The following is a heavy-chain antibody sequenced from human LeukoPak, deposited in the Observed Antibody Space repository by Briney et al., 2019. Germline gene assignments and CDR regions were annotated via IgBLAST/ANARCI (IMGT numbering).Heavy chain of an antibody. V-gene: IGHV1-2*02. CDR3: ARGTGEEYTYGRYYFDY. CDR2: INPNSGVT. CDR1: GYTFTSHY. Sequence: GASVKVSCQASGYTFTSHYMHWVRQAREQGREWMGWINPNSGVTDYAQNFQGRVTMTRDTSISTAYVEQSRLRADDTAVYYCARGTGEEYTYGRYYFDYWGQGTLVTVSS. J-gene: IGHJ4*02. D-gene: IGHD5-18*01.